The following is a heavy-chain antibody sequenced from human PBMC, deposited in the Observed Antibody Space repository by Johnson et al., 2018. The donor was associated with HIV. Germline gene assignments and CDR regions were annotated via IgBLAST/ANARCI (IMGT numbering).Heavy chain of an antibody. CDR2: INWNGGST. CDR1: GFTFDDYG. Sequence: VQLVESGGGVVRPGGSLRLSCVASGFTFDDYGMSWVRQAPGKGLEWVSDINWNGGSTGYADSVKGRFSISRDNAKNSLFLQMNNLRAEDTALYYCARAEYGYSSSWYGTFDIWGRGTMVTVSS. V-gene: IGHV3-20*04. J-gene: IGHJ3*02. D-gene: IGHD6-13*01. CDR3: ARAEYGYSSSWYGTFDI.